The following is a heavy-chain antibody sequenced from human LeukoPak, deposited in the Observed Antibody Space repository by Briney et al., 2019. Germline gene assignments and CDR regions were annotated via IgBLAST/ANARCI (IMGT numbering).Heavy chain of an antibody. CDR2: IIPIFGTA. J-gene: IGHJ4*02. CDR3: ASLEYSSSSEDY. V-gene: IGHV1-69*13. CDR1: GGTFSSYA. D-gene: IGHD6-6*01. Sequence: SVKVSCKASGGTFSSYAISWVRQAPGQGLEWMGGIIPIFGTANYAQTFQGRVTITADESTSTAYMELSSLRSEDTAVYYCASLEYSSSSEDYWGQGTLVTVSS.